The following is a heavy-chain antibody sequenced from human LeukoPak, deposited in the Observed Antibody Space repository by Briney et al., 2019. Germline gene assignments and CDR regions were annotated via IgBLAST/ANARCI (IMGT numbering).Heavy chain of an antibody. J-gene: IGHJ4*02. CDR1: GFRFSGYA. Sequence: GGSLRLSYAASGFRFSGYAMHWARQAPGKGLEWVAIIRNDGSVKYYVDSAKGRFTISRDNSENTLYLQMDSLRTEDTAVYFCARGSGSGSFLIDSWGQGTLVTVSS. CDR2: IRNDGSVK. D-gene: IGHD3-10*01. CDR3: ARGSGSGSFLIDS. V-gene: IGHV3-30*04.